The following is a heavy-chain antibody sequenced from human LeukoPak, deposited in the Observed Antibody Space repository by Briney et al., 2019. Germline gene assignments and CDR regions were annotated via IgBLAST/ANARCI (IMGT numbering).Heavy chain of an antibody. CDR2: ISSSSTYT. CDR1: GFTFSSYN. J-gene: IGHJ4*02. Sequence: GGSLRLSCAASGFTFSSYNMNWVRRAPGKGLEWVSSISSSSTYTYYADSVKGRFTISRDNAKNSLYLQMNSLRAEDTAVYYCARAIGMVRGVDYWGQGALVTVSS. CDR3: ARAIGMVRGVDY. V-gene: IGHV3-21*01. D-gene: IGHD3-10*01.